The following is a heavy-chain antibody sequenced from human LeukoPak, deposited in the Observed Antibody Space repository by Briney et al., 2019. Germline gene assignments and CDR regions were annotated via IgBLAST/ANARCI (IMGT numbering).Heavy chain of an antibody. J-gene: IGHJ6*02. Sequence: ASVKVSCKASGGTFSNYAINWVRQAPGQGLEWMGWINPNSGGTNYAQKFQGRVTMTRDTSISTAYMELSRLRSDDTAVYYCARAMNFDWLSTLGYYYGMDVWGQGTTVTVSS. V-gene: IGHV1-2*02. D-gene: IGHD3-9*01. CDR1: GGTFSNYA. CDR3: ARAMNFDWLSTLGYYYGMDV. CDR2: INPNSGGT.